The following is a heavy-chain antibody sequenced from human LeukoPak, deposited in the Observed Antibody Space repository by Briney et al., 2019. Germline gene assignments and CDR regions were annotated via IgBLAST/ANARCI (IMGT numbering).Heavy chain of an antibody. CDR3: ARGWYYYDSSGYYYFDH. J-gene: IGHJ4*02. V-gene: IGHV1-2*02. CDR2: INPNSGGT. CDR1: GYTFTGYY. Sequence: GASVKVSCKASGYTFTGYYMHWVRQAPGQGLEWMGWINPNSGGTNYAQKFQGRVTMTRDTSISTAYMELSRLRSDDTAVYYCARGWYYYDSSGYYYFDHWGQGTLVTVSS. D-gene: IGHD3-22*01.